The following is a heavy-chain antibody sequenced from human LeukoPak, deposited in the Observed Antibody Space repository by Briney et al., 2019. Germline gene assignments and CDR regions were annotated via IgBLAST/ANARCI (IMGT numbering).Heavy chain of an antibody. CDR3: ARDLYYDFRSGFDY. CDR2: ISSSGSTI. D-gene: IGHD3-3*01. J-gene: IGHJ4*02. CDR1: GFTFSSYE. V-gene: IGHV3-48*03. Sequence: PGGSLRLSCAASGFTFSSYEMNWVRQAPGKGLEWVSYISSSGSTIYYADSVKGRFTISRDNAKNSLYLQMNSLRAEDTAVYYCARDLYYDFRSGFDYWGQGTLVTVSS.